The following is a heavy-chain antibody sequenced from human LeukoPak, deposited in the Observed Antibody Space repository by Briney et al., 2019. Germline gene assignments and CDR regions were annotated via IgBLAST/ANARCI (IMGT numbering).Heavy chain of an antibody. CDR3: ARQSSDILTGYYRGPYYYYGMDV. V-gene: IGHV4-39*01. J-gene: IGHJ6*02. Sequence: PSETLFLTCTVSGGSISSSNYYWGWIRQPPGKGLEWIGSIYYSGSTYYNPSLKSGVTISVDTSKNQFSLKLSSVTAADTAVYYCARQSSDILTGYYRGPYYYYGMDVWGQGTTVTVSS. D-gene: IGHD3-9*01. CDR2: IYYSGST. CDR1: GGSISSSNYY.